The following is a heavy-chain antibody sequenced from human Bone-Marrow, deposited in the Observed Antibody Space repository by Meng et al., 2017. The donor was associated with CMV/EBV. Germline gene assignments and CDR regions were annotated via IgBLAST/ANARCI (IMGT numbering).Heavy chain of an antibody. CDR3: ARDRTEQQLGINPYYYYGMDV. J-gene: IGHJ6*02. V-gene: IGHV6-1*01. CDR2: TYYRSKWYN. D-gene: IGHD6-13*01. CDR1: GDSVSSNSAA. Sequence: SQTLSLTCAISGDSVSSNSAAWNWIRQSPSRGLEWLGRTYYRSKWYNDYAISVKSRITINPDTSKNQFSLKLSSVTAADTAVYYCARDRTEQQLGINPYYYYGMDVWGQGTTVTVSS.